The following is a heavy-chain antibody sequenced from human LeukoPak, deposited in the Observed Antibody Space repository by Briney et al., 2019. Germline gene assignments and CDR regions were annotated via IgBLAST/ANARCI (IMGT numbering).Heavy chain of an antibody. J-gene: IGHJ4*02. CDR1: GFTFSSYA. CDR2: ISGSGGST. CDR3: ARRYYDSSGYYWGFDY. Sequence: GGSLRLSCAASGFTFSSYAMSWVRQAPGKGLEWVSAISGSGGSTYYADSVKGRFTISRDNAKNSLYLQMNSLRAEDTAVYYCARRYYDSSGYYWGFDYWGQGTLVTVSS. D-gene: IGHD3-22*01. V-gene: IGHV3-23*01.